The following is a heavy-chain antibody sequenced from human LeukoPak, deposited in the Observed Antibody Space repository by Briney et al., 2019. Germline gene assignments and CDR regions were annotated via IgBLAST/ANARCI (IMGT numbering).Heavy chain of an antibody. CDR2: IYSRGLTRGST. J-gene: IGHJ4*02. V-gene: IGHV4-59*01. CDR3: AGMTRQWLALDY. Sequence: SETLSLTCTVSGGSLSSYYWSWIRQPPGKGLEWIGYIYSRGLTRGSTNYNPSLKSRVTISVDTSKNQFSLKLSSVTAADTAVYCCAGMTRQWLALDYWGQGTLVTVSS. D-gene: IGHD6-19*01. CDR1: GGSLSSYY.